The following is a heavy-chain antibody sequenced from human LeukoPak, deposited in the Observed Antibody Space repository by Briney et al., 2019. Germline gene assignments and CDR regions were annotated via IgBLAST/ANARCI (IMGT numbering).Heavy chain of an antibody. CDR3: ARDYYDSSGPQRLWVY. V-gene: IGHV3-21*06. D-gene: IGHD3-22*01. CDR2: ISSSGTYI. CDR1: GFSFSRHN. Sequence: GGSLRLSCTASGFSFSRHNMKWVRQAPGKGLEWVSSISSSGTYIYYADSVKGRFTISRDNAKSSLYLQMTSLRAEDTALFYCARDYYDSSGPQRLWVYWGQGTLVTVSS. J-gene: IGHJ4*02.